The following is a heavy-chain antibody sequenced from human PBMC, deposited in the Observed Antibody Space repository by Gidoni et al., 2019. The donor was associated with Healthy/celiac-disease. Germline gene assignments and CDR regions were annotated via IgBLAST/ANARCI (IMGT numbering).Heavy chain of an antibody. V-gene: IGHV3-74*01. Sequence: EVQLVESGGGLVQPGGSLRLPCAASGFTFSSYWMHWVRQAPGKGLVWVSRINSDGSSTSYADSVKGRFTITRDNAKNTLYLQMNSLRAEDTAVYYCARDKGDTMIVVDLFDYWGQGTLVTVSS. CDR1: GFTFSSYW. CDR2: INSDGSST. CDR3: ARDKGDTMIVVDLFDY. J-gene: IGHJ4*02. D-gene: IGHD3-22*01.